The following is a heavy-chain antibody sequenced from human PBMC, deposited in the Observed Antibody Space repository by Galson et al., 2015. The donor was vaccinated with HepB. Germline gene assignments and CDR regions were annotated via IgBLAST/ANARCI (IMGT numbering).Heavy chain of an antibody. J-gene: IGHJ4*01. Sequence: SLRLSCAASGFTFSRYSMHWVRRAPGKGLVWVSRINSDGSSTNYADSVKGRFTISRDNAKNTLYLQMNSLRAEDTAVYYCARTSGHFDYWGHGTLVTVSS. CDR3: ARTSGHFDY. V-gene: IGHV3-74*01. CDR2: INSDGSST. D-gene: IGHD2-15*01. CDR1: GFTFSRYS.